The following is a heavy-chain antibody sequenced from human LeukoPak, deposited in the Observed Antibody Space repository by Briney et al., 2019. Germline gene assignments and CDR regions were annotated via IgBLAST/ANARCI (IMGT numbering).Heavy chain of an antibody. Sequence: GGSLRPTCAASGFTFSSYWMSWVRQAPGKGLEWVANIKQDGSENYYVDSVKGRFTISRDNAKNSLYLQMNSLRAEDTAVYYCARESFAARWDWGQGTLVTVSS. CDR2: IKQDGSEN. V-gene: IGHV3-7*01. CDR3: ARESFAARWD. D-gene: IGHD6-6*01. J-gene: IGHJ4*02. CDR1: GFTFSSYW.